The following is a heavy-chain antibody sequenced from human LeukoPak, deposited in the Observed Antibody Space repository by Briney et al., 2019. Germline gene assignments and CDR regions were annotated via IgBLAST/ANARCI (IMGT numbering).Heavy chain of an antibody. CDR1: GYTFTGYY. V-gene: IGHV1-2*02. D-gene: IGHD1-26*01. Sequence: ASVKVSCKTSGYTFTGYYMHWVRQAPGQELGWMGWINPNNGDTKYAQKFLGRVTMARDTSISTAYMELSRLRSDDTAVYYCAIFGGNPLNWFSPWGQGTLVIVSS. J-gene: IGHJ5*02. CDR2: INPNNGDT. CDR3: AIFGGNPLNWFSP.